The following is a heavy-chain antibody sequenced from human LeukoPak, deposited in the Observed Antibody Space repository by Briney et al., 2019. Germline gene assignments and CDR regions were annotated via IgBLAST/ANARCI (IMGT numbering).Heavy chain of an antibody. CDR1: GITFSRHG. D-gene: IGHD3-3*01. CDR2: IAADGGVK. Sequence: PGGSLRLSCVASGITFSRHGMDWVRQAPGKGLEWVAVIAADGGVKQYADSVKGRFTVSRDNSKSTLYLQMNSLSVEDTAIYYWAREATRGEWYFDHWGQGTPVTVSS. J-gene: IGHJ4*02. CDR3: AREATRGEWYFDH. V-gene: IGHV3-30*03.